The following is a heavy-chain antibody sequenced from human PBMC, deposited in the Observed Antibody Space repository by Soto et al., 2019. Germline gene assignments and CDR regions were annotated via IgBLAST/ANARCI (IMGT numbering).Heavy chain of an antibody. CDR3: ARGIRPTPHYDSSGYYY. D-gene: IGHD3-22*01. CDR2: ISAYNGNT. Sequence: ASVKVSCKASGYTFTSYGISWVRQAPGQGLEWMGWISAYNGNTNYAQKLQGRVTMTTDTSTSTAYMELRSLRSDDTAVYSCARGIRPTPHYDSSGYYYGGQGTLVPVSS. J-gene: IGHJ4*02. CDR1: GYTFTSYG. V-gene: IGHV1-18*01.